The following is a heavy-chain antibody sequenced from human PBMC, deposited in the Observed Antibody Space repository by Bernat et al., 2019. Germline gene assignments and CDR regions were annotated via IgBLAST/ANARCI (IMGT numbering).Heavy chain of an antibody. Sequence: QVQLVESGGGVVEPGRCLRRSCAASGFTFSSHGMRWVRQGQGKGLGWVAVISYDGSNEYYADSVTGRFTISRDKFKNTLYLQMNSLRAEDTAVYYCAKDRCSGGSCYSPFDYWGQGTLVTVSS. CDR3: AKDRCSGGSCYSPFDY. J-gene: IGHJ4*02. CDR2: ISYDGSNE. CDR1: GFTFSSHG. V-gene: IGHV3-30*18. D-gene: IGHD2-15*01.